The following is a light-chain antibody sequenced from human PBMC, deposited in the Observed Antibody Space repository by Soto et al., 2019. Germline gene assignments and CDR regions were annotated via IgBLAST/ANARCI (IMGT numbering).Light chain of an antibody. CDR2: AAS. J-gene: IGKJ4*01. CDR3: QKYNSAPLT. V-gene: IGKV1-27*01. CDR1: QGIGNY. Sequence: DIPMTQTPSSLSASVGDRVTITCRASQGIGNYLAWYQQKPGKVPKLLIYAASSLRSGVPSRFSGSGSGTDFTLTISSLQPEDVATYYCQKYNSAPLTFGGGTKVEIK.